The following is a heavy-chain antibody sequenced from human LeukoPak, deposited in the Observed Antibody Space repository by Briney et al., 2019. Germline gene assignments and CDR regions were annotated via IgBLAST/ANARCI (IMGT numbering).Heavy chain of an antibody. Sequence: SQTLSLTCAVSGGSISSGGYSWSWIRQPPGKGMEWIAYIYYTGNTYFNPSLKSRVTISVDTSKNQFSLKLSSVTAADTAVYYCARVLAAAGNNWFDPWGQGTLVTVSS. D-gene: IGHD6-13*01. V-gene: IGHV4-30-4*07. CDR2: IYYTGNT. CDR1: GGSISSGGYS. CDR3: ARVLAAAGNNWFDP. J-gene: IGHJ5*02.